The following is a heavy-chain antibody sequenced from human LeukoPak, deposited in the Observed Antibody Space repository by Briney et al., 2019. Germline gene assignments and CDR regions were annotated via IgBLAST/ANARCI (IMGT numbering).Heavy chain of an antibody. CDR1: GYTFIGYY. Sequence: ASVKVSCKASGYTFIGYYMHWVRQAPGQWLEWMGWINPNSGGTNYAQKFQGRVTMTRDTSISTAYMDLSRLRSDDTAVYYCARGDGSRSWDPDFDYWGQGTLVTVSS. J-gene: IGHJ4*02. V-gene: IGHV1-2*02. D-gene: IGHD6-13*01. CDR3: ARGDGSRSWDPDFDY. CDR2: INPNSGGT.